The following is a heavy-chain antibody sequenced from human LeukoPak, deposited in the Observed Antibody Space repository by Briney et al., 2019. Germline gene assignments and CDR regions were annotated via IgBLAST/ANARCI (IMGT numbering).Heavy chain of an antibody. J-gene: IGHJ4*02. CDR2: ISYSGNT. CDR1: GGSINNYY. V-gene: IGHV4-59*01. CDR3: ARGVGSGYTDY. Sequence: SETLSLTCTVSGGSINNYYWSWIRQPPGKGLEWIGFISYSGNTNYNPSLKSRVTISLDTSKNQFSLKLISVTAADTAVYYCARGVGSGYTDYWGQGALVTVSS. D-gene: IGHD3-22*01.